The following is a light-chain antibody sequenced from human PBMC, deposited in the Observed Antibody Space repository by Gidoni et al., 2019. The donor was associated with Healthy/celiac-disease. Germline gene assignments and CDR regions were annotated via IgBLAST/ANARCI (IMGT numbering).Light chain of an antibody. CDR3: MQALQTPPT. Sequence: DIVMTQPPLSLPVTPGEPASISCRSSQSLLHSNGYNYLDWYLQKPGQSPQLLIYLGSNRASGVTDRFSGSGSGTDFTLKISRVEAEDVGVYYCMQALQTPPTFGQGTRLEIK. J-gene: IGKJ5*01. CDR1: QSLLHSNGYNY. CDR2: LGS. V-gene: IGKV2-28*01.